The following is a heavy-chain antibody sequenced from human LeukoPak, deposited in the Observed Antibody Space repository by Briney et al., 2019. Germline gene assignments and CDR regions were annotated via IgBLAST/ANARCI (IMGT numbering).Heavy chain of an antibody. CDR1: GFTFSSYS. V-gene: IGHV3-48*01. CDR2: ISASSNII. CDR3: ANTIVVVTEGAFDI. J-gene: IGHJ3*02. Sequence: PGGSLRLSCAASGFTFSSYSMNWVRQAPGKGLEWVSYISASSNIIYYADSVKGRFTISRDNSKNTLYLQMNSLRAEDTAVYYCANTIVVVTEGAFDIWGQGTMVTVSS. D-gene: IGHD3-22*01.